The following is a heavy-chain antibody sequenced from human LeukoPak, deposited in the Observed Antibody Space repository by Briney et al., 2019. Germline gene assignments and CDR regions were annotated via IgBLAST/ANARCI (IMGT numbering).Heavy chain of an antibody. CDR2: LSSDESNT. CDR3: ARAWRGDLEY. CDR1: GFSFFAYT. V-gene: IGHV3-30*01. D-gene: IGHD3-3*01. Sequence: GGSLRLSCEGSGFSFFAYTMHWVRQTPDRGLESVGFLSSDESNTFYAESVKGRFTIYGDDYRHTFYLHMPGLRREDSAVLSCARAWRGDLEYWGQGTAVIVSS. J-gene: IGHJ4*02.